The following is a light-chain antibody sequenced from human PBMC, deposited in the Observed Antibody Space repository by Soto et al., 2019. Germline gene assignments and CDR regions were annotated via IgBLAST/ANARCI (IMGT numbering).Light chain of an antibody. V-gene: IGLV1-44*01. J-gene: IGLJ2*01. Sequence: QSVLTQPPSASGTPGQRVTISCSGSSSNIGSNTVNWYRQLPGTAPRLLIYSNNQRPSGVPDRFSGSKSGTSASLAISGLQSEDEADYYCAVWDDSLNGAVFGGGTKGTVL. CDR2: SNN. CDR1: SSNIGSNT. CDR3: AVWDDSLNGAV.